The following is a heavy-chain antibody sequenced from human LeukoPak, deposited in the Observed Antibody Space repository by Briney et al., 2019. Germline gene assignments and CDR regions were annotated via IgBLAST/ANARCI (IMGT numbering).Heavy chain of an antibody. V-gene: IGHV1-46*01. CDR1: GYTFTTYF. J-gene: IGHJ6*02. CDR3: ARDPYPYYHGMDV. Sequence: ASVKVSCKASGYTFTTYFIHWVRQASGQGLEWMGIINPSGATTTYTQNFQGRVTMTRDTSTSTVYMELTSLRSEDTAVYYCARDPYPYYHGMDVWGQGTTVTVSS. CDR2: INPSGATT.